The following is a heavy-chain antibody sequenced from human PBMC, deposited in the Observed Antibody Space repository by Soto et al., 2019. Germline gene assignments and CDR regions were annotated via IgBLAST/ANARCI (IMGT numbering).Heavy chain of an antibody. CDR3: ERAEGGRSWFGGWIY. Sequence: ASVKVSCKASGYTFSNYAMHWVRQAPGQRLEWMGWINVGSGNKKYSQKFQGRVTISGDTSASTVFMELSSLRSEDTAVYYCERAEGGRSWFGGWIYWGQGTQVTVSS. CDR2: INVGSGNK. J-gene: IGHJ4*02. CDR1: GYTFSNYA. V-gene: IGHV1-3*01. D-gene: IGHD3-10*01.